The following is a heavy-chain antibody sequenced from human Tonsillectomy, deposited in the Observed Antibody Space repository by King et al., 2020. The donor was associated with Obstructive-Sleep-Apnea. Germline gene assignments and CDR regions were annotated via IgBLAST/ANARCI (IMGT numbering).Heavy chain of an antibody. CDR3: AKDMDDIGVAGLGGMDV. J-gene: IGHJ6*02. D-gene: IGHD6-19*01. CDR2: ITWNGGST. Sequence: VQLVESGGIVVQPGGSLRLSFATSGFTFDDFGFHWVRQAPGRGLEWVSLITWNGGSTYYANSVKGRFTISRYNSKNSLYLQMNSLRPEDTALNYCAKDMDDIGVAGLGGMDVWGQGTTVTVSS. V-gene: IGHV3-43D*03. CDR1: GFTFDDFG.